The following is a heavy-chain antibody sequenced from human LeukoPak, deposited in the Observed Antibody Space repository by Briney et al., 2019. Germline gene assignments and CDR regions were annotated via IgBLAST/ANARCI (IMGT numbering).Heavy chain of an antibody. V-gene: IGHV3-30*18. D-gene: IGHD3-10*01. CDR3: AKDEDSGTVIMGGIYYKYGMDV. Sequence: PGGSLRLSCAASGFTFSTYWMSWVRQAPGKGLEWVAFISYEETDKYYADSVKGRFSISRDMSKNTLYLQMNSLRVEDTAVYHCAKDEDSGTVIMGGIYYKYGMDVWGRGTTVTVSS. J-gene: IGHJ6*02. CDR2: ISYEETDK. CDR1: GFTFSTYW.